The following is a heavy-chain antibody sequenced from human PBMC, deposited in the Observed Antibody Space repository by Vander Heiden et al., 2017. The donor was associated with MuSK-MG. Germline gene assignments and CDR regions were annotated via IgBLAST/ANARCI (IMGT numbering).Heavy chain of an antibody. Sequence: QVQLVESGGGVVQPGGSLRLSCAASGFTFSSYGVQWVRQAPGKGREWVAVISYDGSNKYYADSVKGRFTISRDNSKNTLYLQMNSLRAEDTAVYYCAAGVGMGAPTGDVGAFDIWGQGTMVTVSS. CDR2: ISYDGSNK. D-gene: IGHD1-26*01. CDR3: AAGVGMGAPTGDVGAFDI. J-gene: IGHJ3*02. V-gene: IGHV3-30*03. CDR1: GFTFSSYG.